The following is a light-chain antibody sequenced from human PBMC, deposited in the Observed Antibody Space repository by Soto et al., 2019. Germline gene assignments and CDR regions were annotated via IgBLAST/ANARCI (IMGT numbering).Light chain of an antibody. Sequence: DIQMTQSPSSLSASVGERATITCRASLPISNYFAWYQQKQGKIPNLLIYAASTLQAAVPPRFSGSGSGTDFTLTISSLQPEDVAAYYGQKYNSSPLTFGGGTKVEIK. CDR2: AAS. J-gene: IGKJ4*01. CDR3: QKYNSSPLT. CDR1: LPISNY. V-gene: IGKV1-27*01.